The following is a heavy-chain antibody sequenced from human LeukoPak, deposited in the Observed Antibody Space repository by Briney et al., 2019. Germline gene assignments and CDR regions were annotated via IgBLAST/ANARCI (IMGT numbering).Heavy chain of an antibody. J-gene: IGHJ4*02. Sequence: ASVKVSFQTSGYTFTNYDINWVRPATGQGLEWMGWMNPNSGNTDYAQKFQGRVIMTRNTSISTAYMELSRLGSADTAVYYCARGSLSSGWYHFDYWGRGALVTVSS. CDR3: ARGSLSSGWYHFDY. CDR1: GYTFTNYD. CDR2: MNPNSGNT. D-gene: IGHD6-19*01. V-gene: IGHV1-8*01.